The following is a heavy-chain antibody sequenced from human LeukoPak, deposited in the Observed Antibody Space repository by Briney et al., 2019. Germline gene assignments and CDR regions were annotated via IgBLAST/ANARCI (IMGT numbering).Heavy chain of an antibody. CDR1: GFTFSGSA. D-gene: IGHD2-2*01. J-gene: IGHJ3*02. CDR3: SRLAGYCSSTSCYTAAFDI. V-gene: IGHV3-73*01. CDR2: IRNKANSYAT. Sequence: GGSLRLSCAASGFTFSGSAMHWVRQASGKGLEWVGRIRNKANSYATAYAASVKGRFTISREDSKNTAYLQMNSLKTEDTAVYYCSRLAGYCSSTSCYTAAFDIWGQGAMVTVSS.